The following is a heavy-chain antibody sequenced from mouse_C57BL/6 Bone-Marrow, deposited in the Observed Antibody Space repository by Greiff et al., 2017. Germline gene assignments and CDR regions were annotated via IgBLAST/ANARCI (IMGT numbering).Heavy chain of an antibody. D-gene: IGHD1-1*01. Sequence: EVQVVESGPVLVKPGASVKMSCKASGYTFTDYYMNWVKQSHGKSLEWIGVINPYNGGTSYNQKFKGKATLTVDKSSSTAYMELNSLTSEDSAVYYCARWYYGSSPAWFAYWGQGTLVTVSA. J-gene: IGHJ3*01. V-gene: IGHV1-19*01. CDR1: GYTFTDYY. CDR2: INPYNGGT. CDR3: ARWYYGSSPAWFAY.